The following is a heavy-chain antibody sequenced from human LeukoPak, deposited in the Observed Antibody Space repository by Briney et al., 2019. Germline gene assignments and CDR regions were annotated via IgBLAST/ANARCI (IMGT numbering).Heavy chain of an antibody. CDR3: ARDYCRTTSCLAS. D-gene: IGHD2-2*01. CDR2: IWPDGSNK. J-gene: IGHJ5*02. Sequence: GRSLRLSCAASGFTFNSYGMFWVRQAPGKGLEGVAFIWPDGSNKLYGNSVKGRFTISRGNSKNTVCLQINSLRAEDTAVYYCARDYCRTTSCLASWGQGNLVTVSS. V-gene: IGHV3-33*01. CDR1: GFTFNSYG.